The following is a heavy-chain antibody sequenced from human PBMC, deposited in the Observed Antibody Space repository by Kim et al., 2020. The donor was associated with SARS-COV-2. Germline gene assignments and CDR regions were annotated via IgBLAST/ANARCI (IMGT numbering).Heavy chain of an antibody. Sequence: AQKFQGRVTMTEDTSTDTAYMELSSLRSEDTAVYYCATLGRPYYYYYMDVWGKGTTVTVSS. J-gene: IGHJ6*03. V-gene: IGHV1-24*01. CDR3: ATLGRPYYYYYMDV.